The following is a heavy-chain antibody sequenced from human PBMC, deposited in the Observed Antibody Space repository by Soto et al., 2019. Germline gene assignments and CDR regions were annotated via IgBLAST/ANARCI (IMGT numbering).Heavy chain of an antibody. CDR1: GLTFSDCG. V-gene: IGHV3-33*01. D-gene: IGHD3-10*01. J-gene: IGHJ4*02. CDR2: IWYDGANA. Sequence: QVQLVQSGGGVVQPGKSLRLSCEVSGLTFSDCGMHWVRQAPGKGLEWVAVIWYDGANAYYADSVKGRFSVSRDNSKNTLYLEMNSLRAEDTAVYFCARDPLLIGGPSGRMGGYFDFWGQGDLVTVSS. CDR3: ARDPLLIGGPSGRMGGYFDF.